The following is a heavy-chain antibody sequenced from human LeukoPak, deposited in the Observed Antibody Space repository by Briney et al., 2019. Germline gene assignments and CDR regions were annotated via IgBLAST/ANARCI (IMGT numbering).Heavy chain of an antibody. CDR1: GYSFTSYW. D-gene: IGHD2-15*01. CDR2: IYPGDSDT. V-gene: IGHV5-51*01. Sequence: GESLKISCEGSGYSFTSYWIGWVRQMPGKGLEWMGIIYPGDSDTRYSPSFQGQVTISADKSISTAYLQWSGLKASDTAMYYCARPFRGGDSCPGYWGQGTLVTVSS. J-gene: IGHJ4*02. CDR3: ARPFRGGDSCPGY.